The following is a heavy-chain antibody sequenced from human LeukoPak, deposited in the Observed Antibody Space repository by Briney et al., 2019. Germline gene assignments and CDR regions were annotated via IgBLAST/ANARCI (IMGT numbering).Heavy chain of an antibody. V-gene: IGHV3-7*01. D-gene: IGHD2-8*01. J-gene: IGHJ4*02. CDR1: GFTFSSYW. Sequence: GSLRLSCAASGFTFSSYWMRWVRQAPGKGLEWVANIKQDGSEKYYVDSVKGRFTISRDNAKNSLYLQMNSLRAEGTAVYYCSRLRKGYCTNGVCYYTFFDYWAREPWSPSPQ. CDR2: IKQDGSEK. CDR3: SRLRKGYCTNGVCYYTFFDY.